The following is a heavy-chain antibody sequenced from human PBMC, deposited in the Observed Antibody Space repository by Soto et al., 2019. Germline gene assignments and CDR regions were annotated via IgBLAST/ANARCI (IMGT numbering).Heavy chain of an antibody. CDR2: ISVFNGNT. J-gene: IGHJ4*02. CDR1: GYTFTNYG. D-gene: IGHD3-22*01. Sequence: QVQLVQSGAEVKKPGASVTVSCKASGYTFTNYGISWVRQAPGQGLEWMGWISVFNGNTNYAQKLQGRVTMTTDTSTSTAYMELRSLRSDDTAVYYCARVARDYYDGSGYAIDYWGQGTLVTVSS. V-gene: IGHV1-18*01. CDR3: ARVARDYYDGSGYAIDY.